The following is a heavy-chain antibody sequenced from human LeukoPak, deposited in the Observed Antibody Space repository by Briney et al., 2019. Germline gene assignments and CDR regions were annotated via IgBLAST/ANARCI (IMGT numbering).Heavy chain of an antibody. D-gene: IGHD6-13*01. Sequence: GGSLRLSCAASGFTLSLYAMTWVRQAPGKGLEWVSQISAGTGVTYYAQSVRGRFTISRDDSKSTLYLHMSGLRGEDTAVYYCARDVLDVAAAGWGRPLDRWGQGTRVTVSS. V-gene: IGHV3-23*01. CDR2: ISAGTGVT. CDR1: GFTLSLYA. CDR3: ARDVLDVAAAGWGRPLDR. J-gene: IGHJ5*02.